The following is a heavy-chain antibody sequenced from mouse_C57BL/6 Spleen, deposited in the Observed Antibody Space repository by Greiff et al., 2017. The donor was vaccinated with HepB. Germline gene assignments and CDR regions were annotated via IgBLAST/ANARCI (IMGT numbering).Heavy chain of an antibody. D-gene: IGHD1-1*02. V-gene: IGHV1-53*01. CDR1: GYTFTSYW. Sequence: QVQLQQPGTELVKPGASVKLSCKASGYTFTSYWLHWVKQRPGQGLEWIGNINPSNGGTNYNEKFKSKATLTVDKSSSTAYMQLSCLTSEDSAVYCCARQRGGYYDAMDCWGQGTSVTVSS. CDR3: ARQRGGYYDAMDC. CDR2: INPSNGGT. J-gene: IGHJ4*01.